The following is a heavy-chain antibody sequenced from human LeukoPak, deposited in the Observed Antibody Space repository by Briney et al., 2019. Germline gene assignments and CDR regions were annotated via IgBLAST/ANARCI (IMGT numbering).Heavy chain of an antibody. CDR2: INSDGSST. Sequence: SGGSLRLSCAASGFTFSSYWMHWVRQAPGKGLVWVSRINSDGSSTSYADSVKGRFTISRDNAKNTLYLQMNSLRAEDTAVYHCARGGWLTGYYFDYWGQGTLVTVSS. CDR1: GFTFSSYW. CDR3: ARGGWLTGYYFDY. J-gene: IGHJ4*02. V-gene: IGHV3-74*01. D-gene: IGHD7-27*01.